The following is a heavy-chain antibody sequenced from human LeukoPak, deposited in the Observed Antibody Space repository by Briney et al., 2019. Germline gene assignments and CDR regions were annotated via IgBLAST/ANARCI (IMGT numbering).Heavy chain of an antibody. D-gene: IGHD6-13*01. J-gene: IGHJ4*02. Sequence: GGSLRLSCPASGFSFSDYYMYWIRQAPGKGLEWLSYISKSGDTIYYADSVKGRFTISRDNSKNSLYLQMSSLRAEDTAVYYCAKVSPPYSSSWYVDYWGQGTLVTVSS. CDR2: ISKSGDTI. V-gene: IGHV3-11*01. CDR3: AKVSPPYSSSWYVDY. CDR1: GFSFSDYY.